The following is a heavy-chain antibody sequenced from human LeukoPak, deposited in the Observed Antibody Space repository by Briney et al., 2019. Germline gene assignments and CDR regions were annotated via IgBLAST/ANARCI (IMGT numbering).Heavy chain of an antibody. J-gene: IGHJ5*02. V-gene: IGHV4-59*11. CDR3: ARMRDWFDP. CDR1: GGSISSHY. Sequence: SSETLSLTCSVSGGSISSHYWSWIRQPPGKGLEWIGYIYYSGSTKLSPSLKSRVAISVDTSKNHFSLKLSSVTAADTAVYYCARMRDWFDPWGQGILVTVSS. CDR2: IYYSGST.